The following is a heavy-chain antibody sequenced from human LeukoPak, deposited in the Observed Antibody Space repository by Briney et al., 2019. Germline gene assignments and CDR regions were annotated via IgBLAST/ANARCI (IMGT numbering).Heavy chain of an antibody. J-gene: IGHJ4*02. CDR3: ASLYGDYLDY. Sequence: SETLSLTCAVSGYSISSGYYWGWLRQPPGKGVGVFVSIYHSGSTYYNPSLKSRITISVDTSKNQFSLELSSVTAADTAVYYCASLYGDYLDYWGQGTLVTVSS. V-gene: IGHV4-38-2*01. D-gene: IGHD4-17*01. CDR2: IYHSGST. CDR1: GYSISSGYY.